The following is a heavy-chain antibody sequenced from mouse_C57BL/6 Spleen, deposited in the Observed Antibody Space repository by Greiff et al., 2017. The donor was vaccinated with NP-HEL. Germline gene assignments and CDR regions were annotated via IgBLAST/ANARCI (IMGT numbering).Heavy chain of an antibody. V-gene: IGHV14-3*01. Sequence: EVQLQQSGAELARPGASVKLSCKASGYTFTSYGISWVKQRPEQGLEWIGRIDPANGNTKYAPKFQGKATITADTSSNTAYLQLSSLTSEDTAIYYCARDYSNYYAMDYWGQGTSVTVSS. CDR2: IDPANGNT. CDR3: ARDYSNYYAMDY. CDR1: GYTFTSYG. D-gene: IGHD2-5*01. J-gene: IGHJ4*01.